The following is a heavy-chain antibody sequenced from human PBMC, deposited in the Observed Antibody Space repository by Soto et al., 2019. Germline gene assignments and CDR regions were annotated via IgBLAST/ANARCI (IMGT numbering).Heavy chain of an antibody. CDR1: GGTFSSYA. D-gene: IGHD6-19*01. Sequence: SVKVSCKASGGTFSSYAISWVRQAPGQGLEWMGGIIPIFGTANYAQKFQGRVTITADESTSTAYMELSSLRSEDTAVYYCARGHFYSSGWYDWGQGTLVTVSS. CDR3: ARGHFYSSGWYD. V-gene: IGHV1-69*13. CDR2: IIPIFGTA. J-gene: IGHJ4*02.